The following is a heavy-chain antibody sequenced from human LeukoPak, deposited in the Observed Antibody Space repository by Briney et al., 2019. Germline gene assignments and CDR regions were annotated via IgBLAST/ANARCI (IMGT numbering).Heavy chain of an antibody. Sequence: PGESLRLSCAPSGFTLTPYWTRSVRQAPGKGLEWVANINRDGSGKYYVDSVRGRFTISRDNAKNSLYLQMNSLRAEDTAVYYSARVQTGTTYWFDPWGEGTLVTVSS. J-gene: IGHJ5*02. CDR1: GFTLTPYW. D-gene: IGHD1-1*01. CDR2: INRDGSGK. CDR3: ARVQTGTTYWFDP. V-gene: IGHV3-7*04.